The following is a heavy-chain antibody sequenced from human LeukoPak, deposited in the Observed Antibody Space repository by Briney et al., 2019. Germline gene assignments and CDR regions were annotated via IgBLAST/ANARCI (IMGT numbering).Heavy chain of an antibody. D-gene: IGHD2-2*01. CDR2: IYTSGST. V-gene: IGHV4-61*02. J-gene: IGHJ3*02. Sequence: PSQTLSLTCTVSGGSISSGSYYWSWIRQPAGKGLEWIGRIYTSGSTNYNPSLKSRVTISVDTSKNQFSLKLSSVTAADTAVYYCARDLIVVVPAATIDAFDIWGQGTMVTVSS. CDR1: GGSISSGSYY. CDR3: ARDLIVVVPAATIDAFDI.